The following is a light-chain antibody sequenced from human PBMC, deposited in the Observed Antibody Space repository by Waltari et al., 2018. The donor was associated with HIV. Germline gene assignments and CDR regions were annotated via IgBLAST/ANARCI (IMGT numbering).Light chain of an antibody. Sequence: QPALTQPPSASGSPGQSVNISSPGSTSDIPDYNFISWYQQYSGKAPKLIIFEVTKRPSGVPDRFSGSRSGNTASLIVSGLQAEDEAVYFCSSFAGSNKLFGGGTKLTVL. CDR2: EVT. V-gene: IGLV2-8*01. J-gene: IGLJ2*01. CDR3: SSFAGSNKL. CDR1: TSDIPDYNF.